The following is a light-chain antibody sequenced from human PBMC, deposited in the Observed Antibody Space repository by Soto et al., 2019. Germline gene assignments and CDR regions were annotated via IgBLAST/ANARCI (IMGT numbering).Light chain of an antibody. CDR3: QHYNNWPRT. J-gene: IGKJ1*01. CDR2: GAS. V-gene: IGKV3-15*01. CDR1: HSGSAN. Sequence: EIVMTQSPATRSASPGERASLSVRASHSGSANLAWYQQKPGQAPSLLIYGASTRATGIPARLSGSGSVTEFTLTLSSLQSEDFAVYYCQHYNNWPRTFGQGAKVEI.